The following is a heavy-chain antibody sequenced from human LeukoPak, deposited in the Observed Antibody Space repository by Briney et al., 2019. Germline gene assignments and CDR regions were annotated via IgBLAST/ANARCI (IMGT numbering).Heavy chain of an antibody. CDR3: ARVGPVITIFGANNYFDY. V-gene: IGHV4-30-4*08. Sequence: SETLSLTCTVSGDSISSDNYYWNWIRQPPGKGLEWIGYISYSGSTHYNPSLKSRVTMSVDTSKNQFSLKLSSVTAADTAVYYCARVGPVITIFGANNYFDYWGQGTLVTVSS. J-gene: IGHJ4*02. D-gene: IGHD3-3*01. CDR1: GDSISSDNYY. CDR2: ISYSGST.